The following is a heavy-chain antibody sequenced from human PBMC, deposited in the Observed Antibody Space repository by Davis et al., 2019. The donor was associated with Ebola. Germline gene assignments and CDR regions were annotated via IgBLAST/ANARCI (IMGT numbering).Heavy chain of an antibody. D-gene: IGHD2-8*01. CDR2: VYPGDSDT. V-gene: IGHV5-51*01. CDR3: VRMLAVYANALDI. CDR1: GYSFTNYW. J-gene: IGHJ3*02. Sequence: PGGSLRLSCKGSGYSFTNYWIGWVRQMPGKGLERMGIVYPGDSDTRYSPSFQGQVTISADKSISTAYLQWSSLKASDTAMYYCVRMLAVYANALDIWGQGTMVTVSS.